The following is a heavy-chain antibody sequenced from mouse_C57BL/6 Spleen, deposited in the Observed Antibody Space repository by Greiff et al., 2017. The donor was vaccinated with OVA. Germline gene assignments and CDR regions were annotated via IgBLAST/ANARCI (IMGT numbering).Heavy chain of an antibody. V-gene: IGHV1-55*01. D-gene: IGHD2-4*01. CDR3: ARWGLRRPYYAMDY. CDR2: IYPGSGST. CDR1: GYTFTSYW. J-gene: IGHJ4*01. Sequence: QVQLQQSGAELVKPGASVKMSCKASGYTFTSYWLTWVKQRPGQGLEWIGDIYPGSGSTNYNEKFKSKATLTVDTSSSTAYMQLSSLTSEDSAVYYCARWGLRRPYYAMDYWGQGTSVTVSS.